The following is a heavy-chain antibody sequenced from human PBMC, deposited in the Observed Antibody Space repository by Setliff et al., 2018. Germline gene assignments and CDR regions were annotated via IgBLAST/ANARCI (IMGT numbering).Heavy chain of an antibody. Sequence: PSETLSLTCTVSGGSISSHYWSWIRQPPGKGLEWIGSIYYSGSTNYNPSLKSRVTISVDTSKNQFSLKLSSVTAADTAVYYCASGYRLRPFDPWGQGTLVTVSS. CDR3: ASGYRLRPFDP. D-gene: IGHD5-18*01. J-gene: IGHJ5*02. V-gene: IGHV4-59*11. CDR2: IYYSGST. CDR1: GGSISSHY.